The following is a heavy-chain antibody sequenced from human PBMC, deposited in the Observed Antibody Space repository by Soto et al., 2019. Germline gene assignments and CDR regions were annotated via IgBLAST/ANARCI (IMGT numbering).Heavy chain of an antibody. CDR3: ARITHYCGGDCYVFDY. CDR2: IFSNDEK. V-gene: IGHV2-26*01. J-gene: IGHJ4*02. D-gene: IGHD2-21*02. CDR1: GFSLSNARMG. Sequence: VTLKESGPVLVKPTETLTLTCTVSGFSLSNARMGVSWIRQPPGKALEWLAHIFSNDEKSYSTSLKSRLTISKDTSKSQVVLTMTNMDPVDTATYYCARITHYCGGDCYVFDYWGQGTLVTVSS.